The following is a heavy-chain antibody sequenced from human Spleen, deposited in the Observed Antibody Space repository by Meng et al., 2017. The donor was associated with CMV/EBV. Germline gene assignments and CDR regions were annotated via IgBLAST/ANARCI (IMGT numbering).Heavy chain of an antibody. V-gene: IGHV1-18*04. D-gene: IGHD2-15*01. CDR1: GYTFTDYG. CDR2: ISAYSGKT. CDR3: ARGGGLLVY. Sequence: ASVKVSCKASGYTFTDYGISWVRQAPGQGLEWMGWISAYSGKTHYARKFQGRITVTRDTSTTAAYMELRNLRSDDTAVYYCARGGGLLVYWGQGTLVTVSS. J-gene: IGHJ4*02.